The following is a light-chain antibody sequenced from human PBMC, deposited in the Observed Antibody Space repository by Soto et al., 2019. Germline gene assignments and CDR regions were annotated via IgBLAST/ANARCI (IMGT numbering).Light chain of an antibody. J-gene: IGKJ1*01. CDR1: QSVSSN. CDR2: GAS. CDR3: QQYNNWPPDRT. V-gene: IGKV3-15*01. Sequence: IVMTQSPATLSVSPGERATLSCRASQSVSSNLAWYQQKPGQAPRLLIYGASTRATGIPARFSGSGSGTEFTLTISSLQSEDFAIYCCQQYNNWPPDRTFGQGTKVEIK.